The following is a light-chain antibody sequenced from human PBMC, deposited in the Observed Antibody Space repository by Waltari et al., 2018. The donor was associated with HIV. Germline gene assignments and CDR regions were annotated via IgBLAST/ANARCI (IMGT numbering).Light chain of an antibody. CDR2: EVY. V-gene: IGLV2-23*02. CDR1: SSDVGSYNL. J-gene: IGLJ2*01. Sequence: QSALTQPASVSGSIGQPITISCTGTSSDVGSYNLVSWYQHHPGKAPKLIIYEVYKRPSGVSNRFSGSKSGNTASLTVSGLQAEDEADYYCCSYAGSSIPFGGGTKLTVL. CDR3: CSYAGSSIP.